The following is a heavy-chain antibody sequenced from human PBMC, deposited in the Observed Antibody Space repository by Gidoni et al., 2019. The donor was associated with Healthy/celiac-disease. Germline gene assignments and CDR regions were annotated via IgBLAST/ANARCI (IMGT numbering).Heavy chain of an antibody. Sequence: QVQLVEYGGGGVQPGRSLRLSLAPSGFTFSSYGMHWVRQAPGKGLEWVAVISYDGSNKYYADSVKGRFTISRENSKNTLYLQMNSLRAEDTAVYYCAKGHWSPMSYWGQGTLVTVSS. J-gene: IGHJ4*02. CDR3: AKGHWSPMSY. CDR2: ISYDGSNK. CDR1: GFTFSSYG. V-gene: IGHV3-30*18. D-gene: IGHD1-1*01.